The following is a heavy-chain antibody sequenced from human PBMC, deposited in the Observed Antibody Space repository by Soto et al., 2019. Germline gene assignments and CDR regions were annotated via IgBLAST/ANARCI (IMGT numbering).Heavy chain of an antibody. D-gene: IGHD6-19*01. CDR2: IIPIFGTA. J-gene: IGHJ6*02. Sequence: SVKVSCKSSGGTFSSYSISWVRQAPGQGLEWMGGIIPIFGTANYAQKFQGRVTITADESTSTAYMELSSPRSEDTAVYYCARVSSSGWPYYYYYYGMDVWGQGTTVTVSS. V-gene: IGHV1-69*13. CDR1: GGTFSSYS. CDR3: ARVSSSGWPYYYYYYGMDV.